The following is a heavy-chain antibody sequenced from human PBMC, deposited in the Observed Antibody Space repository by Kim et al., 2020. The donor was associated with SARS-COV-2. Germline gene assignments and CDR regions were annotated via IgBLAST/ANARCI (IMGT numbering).Heavy chain of an antibody. J-gene: IGHJ6*04. CDR2: ISSSSSYI. D-gene: IGHD3-22*01. CDR3: ARVALFGYYYDSSGSPAVDV. CDR1: GFTFSSYS. Sequence: GGSLRLSCAASGFTFSSYSMNWVRQAPGKGLEWVSSISSSSSYIYYADSVKGRFTISRDNAKNSLYLQMNSLRAEDTAVYYCARVALFGYYYDSSGSPAVDVWGKGTTVTVSS. V-gene: IGHV3-21*01.